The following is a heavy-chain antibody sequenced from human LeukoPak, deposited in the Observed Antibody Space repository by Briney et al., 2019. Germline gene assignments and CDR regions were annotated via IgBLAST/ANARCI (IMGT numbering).Heavy chain of an antibody. CDR2: ISVSGNT. CDR1: GFTLSSYA. Sequence: GGSLRLSCAASGFTLSSYAMSWVRQGPGKGLEWVSAISVSGNTYHADSVKGRFTISRDSYKNTLSLQMNSLRAEDTAVYYCARDGHSGYGYFDYWGQGTLVTVSS. D-gene: IGHD5-12*01. J-gene: IGHJ4*02. CDR3: ARDGHSGYGYFDY. V-gene: IGHV3-23*01.